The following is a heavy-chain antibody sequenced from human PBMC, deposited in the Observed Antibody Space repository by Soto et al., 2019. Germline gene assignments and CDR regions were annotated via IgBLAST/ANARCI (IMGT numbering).Heavy chain of an antibody. D-gene: IGHD6-19*01. J-gene: IGHJ4*02. Sequence: QLQRQESGPGLVKPSETLSLTCIVSGGSITRNNHYWGWIRESPGKGLEWIGSILYSGSTNYNPSLKSRVTLSVEKSKNQFSLKMSSVTAADTALYYCARLGSSGWYQGSYFDYWGQGTLVTVSS. CDR2: ILYSGST. CDR1: GGSITRNNHY. CDR3: ARLGSSGWYQGSYFDY. V-gene: IGHV4-39*01.